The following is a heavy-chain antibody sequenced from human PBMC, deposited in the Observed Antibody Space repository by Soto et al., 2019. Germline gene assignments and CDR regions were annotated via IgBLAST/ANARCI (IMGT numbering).Heavy chain of an antibody. CDR3: ARGNPPVIYYYYYYMDV. CDR2: IYYSGST. D-gene: IGHD3-16*02. J-gene: IGHJ6*03. CDR1: GGSISSYY. Sequence: QVQLQESGPGLVKPSETLSLTCTVSGGSISSYYWSWIRQPPGKGLEWIGYIYYSGSTNYNPSLKSRVTISVDTSKNQFSLKLSSVTAADTAVYYCARGNPPVIYYYYYYMDVWGKGTTVTVSS. V-gene: IGHV4-59*01.